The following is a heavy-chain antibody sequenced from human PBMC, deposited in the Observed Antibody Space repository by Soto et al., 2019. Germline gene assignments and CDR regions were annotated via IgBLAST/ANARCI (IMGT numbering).Heavy chain of an antibody. CDR3: ARGQNWFDP. CDR1: GGSMNTYY. Sequence: PSETLSLTCTVSGGSMNTYYWSWIRQPPGKGLEWIGYTFYSGRTKYNPSLESRVTISVDTSKNQFFLKLSSVTAADTAVYYCARGQNWFDPWGQGTLVTVST. CDR2: TFYSGRT. V-gene: IGHV4-59*01. J-gene: IGHJ5*02.